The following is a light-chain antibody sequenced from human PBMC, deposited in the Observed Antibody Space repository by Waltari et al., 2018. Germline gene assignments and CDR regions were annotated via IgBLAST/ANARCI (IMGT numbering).Light chain of an antibody. CDR3: ATWDNSRTAVV. Sequence: QSVLTQPPSVSAAPGQKVTISCSGSSSNIGNYFVSWYHQLPGATPTLLIYDNYKRPSGIPDRFSASKSGTSATLDITGLQIGGEADYCCATWDNSRTAVVFGGGTKLTVL. CDR1: SSNIGNYF. V-gene: IGLV1-51*01. J-gene: IGLJ2*01. CDR2: DNY.